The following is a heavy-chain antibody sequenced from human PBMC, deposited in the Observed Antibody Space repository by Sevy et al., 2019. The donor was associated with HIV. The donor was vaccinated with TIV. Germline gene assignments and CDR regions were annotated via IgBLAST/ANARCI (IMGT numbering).Heavy chain of an antibody. D-gene: IGHD2-21*01. Sequence: SETLSLTCTVSGGSMTGYYWSWIRQSPEKGLEYIGYVHYSGCTNYTPSFKSRVTISVDTAKNQFSLKVTSVTAADTAVYYCARGRDGHNYSSDYWGQGTLVTVSS. CDR2: VHYSGCT. CDR3: ARGRDGHNYSSDY. V-gene: IGHV4-59*01. CDR1: GGSMTGYY. J-gene: IGHJ4*02.